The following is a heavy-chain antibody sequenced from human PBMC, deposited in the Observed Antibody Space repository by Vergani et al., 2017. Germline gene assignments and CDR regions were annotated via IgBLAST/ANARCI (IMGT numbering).Heavy chain of an antibody. V-gene: IGHV3-30*03. CDR2: ISYDGTQK. D-gene: IGHD1-1*01. J-gene: IGHJ1*01. Sequence: LVESGGGVVQPGRSLRLSCVVSGFTSSYYGMHWVRQAPGKGLEWVAVISYDGTQKYYADSVKGRFTISRDNSKSTLYLQMNSLRTEDTAVYYCATKSCGTPGCQIGYFREWGQGTLVTVSS. CDR3: ATKSCGTPGCQIGYFRE. CDR1: GFTSSYYG.